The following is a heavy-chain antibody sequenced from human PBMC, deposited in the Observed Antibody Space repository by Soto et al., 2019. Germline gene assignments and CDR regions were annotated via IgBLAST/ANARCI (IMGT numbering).Heavy chain of an antibody. CDR3: ARGLNTCYYGSGSYWFDP. CDR2: INHSGST. J-gene: IGHJ5*02. Sequence: PSETLSLTCAVYGGSFSGYYWSWIRQPPGKGLEWIGEINHSGSTNYNPSLKSRVTISVDTSKNQFSLKLSSVTAADTAVYYCARGLNTCYYGSGSYWFDPWGQGTLVTVSS. D-gene: IGHD3-10*01. V-gene: IGHV4-34*01. CDR1: GGSFSGYY.